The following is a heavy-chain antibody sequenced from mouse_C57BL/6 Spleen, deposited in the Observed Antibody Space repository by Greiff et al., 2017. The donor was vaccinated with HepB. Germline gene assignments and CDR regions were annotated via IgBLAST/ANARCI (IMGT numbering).Heavy chain of an antibody. J-gene: IGHJ4*01. V-gene: IGHV1-52*01. CDR1: GYTFTSYW. CDR3: ARERVPDYAMDY. CDR2: IDPSDSET. Sequence: VQLQQPGAELVRPGSSVKLSCKASGYTFTSYWMHWVKQRPIQGLEWIGNIDPSDSETHYNQKFKDKATLTVDKSSSTAYMQLSSLTSEDSAVYYCARERVPDYAMDYWGQGTSVTVSS.